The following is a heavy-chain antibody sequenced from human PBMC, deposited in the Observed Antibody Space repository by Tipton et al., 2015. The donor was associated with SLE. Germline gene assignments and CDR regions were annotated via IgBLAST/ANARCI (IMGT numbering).Heavy chain of an antibody. CDR3: ARVDSGNLLFDF. Sequence: TLSLTCTVSGGSITSRYWNWVRQPPGKGLEWIGYIYYSGTTSYNSSLKSRVTISVDSAKNQFSLKVSFVTAADTAVYYCARVDSGNLLFDFWGQGTLVTVSS. D-gene: IGHD1-26*01. CDR1: GGSITSRY. J-gene: IGHJ4*02. V-gene: IGHV4-59*11. CDR2: IYYSGTT.